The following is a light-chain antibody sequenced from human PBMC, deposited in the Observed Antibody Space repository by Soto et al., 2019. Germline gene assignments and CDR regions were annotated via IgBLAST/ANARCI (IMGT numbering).Light chain of an antibody. J-gene: IGKJ3*01. Sequence: EIVLTQSPGTLSLSPGERATLSCRASQSVGSTYLAWYQQKPGQAPKLLIYGVSSRATGIPDRFSGSGSGTDFTLTISRLEPEEFAVYYFQQYANSPLTFGPGTKVDI. CDR2: GVS. V-gene: IGKV3-20*01. CDR1: QSVGSTY. CDR3: QQYANSPLT.